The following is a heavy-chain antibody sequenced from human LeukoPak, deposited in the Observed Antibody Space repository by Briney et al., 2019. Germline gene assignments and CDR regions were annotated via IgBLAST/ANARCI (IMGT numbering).Heavy chain of an antibody. CDR2: ISGSGGTT. CDR1: GFTFSSYA. Sequence: PGGSLRLSCAASGFTFSSYAMSWVRQAQGKGLEWVSAISGSGGTTYYTDSVKGRFTISRDNSKNTLYLQLNSLGAGDTAVYYCTKDLMTGFSSGWYFGYWGLGTLVTVSS. J-gene: IGHJ4*02. V-gene: IGHV3-23*01. CDR3: TKDLMTGFSSGWYFGY. D-gene: IGHD6-19*01.